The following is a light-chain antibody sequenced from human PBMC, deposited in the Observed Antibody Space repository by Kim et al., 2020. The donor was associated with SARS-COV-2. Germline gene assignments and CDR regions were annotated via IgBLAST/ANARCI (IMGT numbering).Light chain of an antibody. J-gene: IGLJ2*01. CDR1: SSDVGSYNR. V-gene: IGLV2-18*02. CDR3: SSFTTSTTLV. CDR2: EVY. Sequence: QSALTQPPSVSGSPGQSVTISCTGSSSDVGSYNRVSWYLQPPGTAPKLIIYEVYNRPSGVPDRFSGSRSGSTAYLTISGLQAQDEGDYYCSSFTTSTTLVLGGGTKLTVL.